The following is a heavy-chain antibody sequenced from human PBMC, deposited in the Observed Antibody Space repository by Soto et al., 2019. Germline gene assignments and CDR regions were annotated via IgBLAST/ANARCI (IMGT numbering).Heavy chain of an antibody. CDR2: INPDSGGT. CDR1: GYTFTGYY. Sequence: VASVKVSCKASGYTFTGYYMHWVRQAPGQGLEWMGWINPDSGGTNYAQKFQGRVTMTRDTSISTAYMELSRLRSDDTAVYYCARTKDGLHAFDIWGQGTMVTV. J-gene: IGHJ3*02. V-gene: IGHV1-2*02. D-gene: IGHD2-15*01. CDR3: ARTKDGLHAFDI.